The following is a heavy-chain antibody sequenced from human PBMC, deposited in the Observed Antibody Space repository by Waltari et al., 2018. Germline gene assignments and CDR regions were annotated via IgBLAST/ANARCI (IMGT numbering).Heavy chain of an antibody. V-gene: IGHV3-23*03. CDR1: GFTFSSYA. D-gene: IGHD2-21*01. CDR2: IYSGGSST. J-gene: IGHJ3*02. CDR3: ATFVVEIGLGAFDI. Sequence: EVQLLESGGGLVQPGGSLRLSCAASGFTFSSYAMSWVRQAPGKGLEWVSVIYSGGSSTYYADSVKGRFTISRDNSKNTLYLQMNSLRAEDTAVYYCATFVVEIGLGAFDIWGQGTMVTVSS.